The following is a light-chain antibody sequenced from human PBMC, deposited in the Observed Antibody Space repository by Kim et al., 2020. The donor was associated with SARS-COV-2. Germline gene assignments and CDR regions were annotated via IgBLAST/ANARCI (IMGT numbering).Light chain of an antibody. CDR3: QHCNSYWT. CDR1: QSISNW. J-gene: IGKJ1*01. Sequence: DIQMTQSPSTLSASVGDRVTITCRASQSISNWLAWYQQKPGKAPKLLIYKASSLESGVPSRFSGSGSGTEFTLTISSLQPDDFATYYCQHCNSYWTFGQGTKVEIK. CDR2: KAS. V-gene: IGKV1-5*03.